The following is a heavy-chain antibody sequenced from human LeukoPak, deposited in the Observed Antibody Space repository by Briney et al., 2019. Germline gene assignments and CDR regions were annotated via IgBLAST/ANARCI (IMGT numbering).Heavy chain of an antibody. CDR3: AGEVGRANWYFDL. Sequence: GGALRLSCAASGFTFSDYWMHCGRQVLGKRLWWVSRFNSGGTTYYAASVKGRFTISRDNAKTTLYLKISSLRVEDTAVYYCAGEVGRANWYFDLWGRGTLVTVSS. CDR2: FNSGGTT. D-gene: IGHD1-26*01. J-gene: IGHJ2*01. V-gene: IGHV3-74*01. CDR1: GFTFSDYW.